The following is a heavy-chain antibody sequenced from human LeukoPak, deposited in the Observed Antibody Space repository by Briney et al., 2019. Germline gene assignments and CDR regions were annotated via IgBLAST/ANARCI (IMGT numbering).Heavy chain of an antibody. Sequence: ASVKVSCKASGGTFSSYAISWVRQAPGQGLEWMGGIIPIFGTANYAQKFQGRVTITADESTSTAYMELSSLRSVDTAVYYCARGVGEYCSSTSCPNWFDPWGQGTLVTVSS. CDR1: GGTFSSYA. CDR2: IIPIFGTA. J-gene: IGHJ5*02. CDR3: ARGVGEYCSSTSCPNWFDP. V-gene: IGHV1-69*13. D-gene: IGHD2-2*01.